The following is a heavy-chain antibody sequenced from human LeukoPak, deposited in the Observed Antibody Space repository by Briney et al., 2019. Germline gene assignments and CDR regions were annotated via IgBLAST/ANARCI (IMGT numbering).Heavy chain of an antibody. CDR1: GFPFKTYD. V-gene: IGHV3-20*04. J-gene: IGHJ3*01. CDR3: AREGGPLTGVLDAFDL. CDR2: IDWEGGRT. Sequence: GGSLRLSCEASGFPFKTYDMAWVRQAPGEGLEWVAGIDWEGGRTGFTESVKGRFTISRDTVRNFLYLEVNSLRAEDTALYFCAREGGPLTGVLDAFDLWGQGTMVIVSS. D-gene: IGHD2-8*02.